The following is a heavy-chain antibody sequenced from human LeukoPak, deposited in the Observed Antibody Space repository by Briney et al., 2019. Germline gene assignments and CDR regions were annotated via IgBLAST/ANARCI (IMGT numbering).Heavy chain of an antibody. D-gene: IGHD6-13*01. Sequence: ASVKVSCKASGYTFTSYYMHWVRQAPGQGLEWMGWINPNSGGTNYAQKFQGRVTMTRDTSISTAYMELSRLRSDDTAVYYCARDATYSSSWIDYWGQGTLVTVSS. CDR2: INPNSGGT. CDR3: ARDATYSSSWIDY. CDR1: GYTFTSYY. J-gene: IGHJ4*02. V-gene: IGHV1-2*02.